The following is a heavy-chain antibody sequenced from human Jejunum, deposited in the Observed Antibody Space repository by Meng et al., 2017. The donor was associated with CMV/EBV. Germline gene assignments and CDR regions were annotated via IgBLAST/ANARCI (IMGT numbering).Heavy chain of an antibody. J-gene: IGHJ4*02. D-gene: IGHD3-16*01. CDR1: GASIKNYD. CDR2: IQVIGHT. V-gene: IGHV4-4*07. CDR3: AGSRPGGGACDY. Sequence: VPLPASGSGLVKPSETLSLTCIVSGASIKNYDWNWVRQPAGQGLEWIGLIQVIGHTVYNPSHKSRVTVSLDASKSQFSLTLNSVTAADTATYYCAGSRPGGGACDYWGQGILVTVSS.